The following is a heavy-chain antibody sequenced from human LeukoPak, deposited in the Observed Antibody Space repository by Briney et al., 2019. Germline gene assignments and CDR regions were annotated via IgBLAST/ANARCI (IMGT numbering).Heavy chain of an antibody. D-gene: IGHD3-16*01. CDR1: GFTFSSYW. V-gene: IGHV3-74*01. J-gene: IGHJ6*04. Sequence: GGSLRLSCAASGFTFSSYWMHWVRQVPGKGLVWVSRINSDGSSTSYADSVKGRFTISRDNAKNTLYLQMNSLRAEDTAVYYCAKSTRAVMAMMDVWGKGTTVTVSS. CDR3: AKSTRAVMAMMDV. CDR2: INSDGSST.